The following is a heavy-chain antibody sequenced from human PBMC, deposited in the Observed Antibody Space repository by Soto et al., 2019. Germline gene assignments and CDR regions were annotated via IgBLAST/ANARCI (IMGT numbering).Heavy chain of an antibody. D-gene: IGHD3-10*01. Sequence: EVQLLESGGGLVQPGGSLRLSCAASGFTFSSYAISWVRQAPGKGLEWVSLISGSGGTTYYADSVKGRFTISRDNSKITLYLQMNSLRAEDTAVYYCAKVHGSWNYHNFPDYWGQGTLVTVSS. V-gene: IGHV3-23*01. CDR3: AKVHGSWNYHNFPDY. J-gene: IGHJ4*02. CDR2: ISGSGGTT. CDR1: GFTFSSYA.